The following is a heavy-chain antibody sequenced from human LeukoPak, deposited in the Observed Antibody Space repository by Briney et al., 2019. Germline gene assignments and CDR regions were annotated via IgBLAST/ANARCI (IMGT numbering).Heavy chain of an antibody. D-gene: IGHD3-3*01. CDR3: ARNWYYDFWSGYYDYGMDV. J-gene: IGHJ6*02. CDR1: GGSISSSSYY. V-gene: IGHV4-61*05. CDR2: IYYSGST. Sequence: SETLSLTCTVSGGSISSSSYYWGWIRQPPGKGLEWIGYIYYSGSTNYNPSLKSRVTISVDTSKNQFSLKLSSVTAADTAVYYCARNWYYDFWSGYYDYGMDVWGQGTTVTVSS.